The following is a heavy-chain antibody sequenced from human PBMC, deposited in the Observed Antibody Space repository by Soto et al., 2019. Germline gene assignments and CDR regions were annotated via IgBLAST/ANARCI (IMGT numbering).Heavy chain of an antibody. CDR3: AKVSGYGGLY. V-gene: IGHV3-30*18. Sequence: PGGSLRLSCAASGFTFSSYGMHWVRQAPGKGLEWVAVISYDGSNKYYADSVKGRFTISRDNSKNTLYLQMNSLRAEDTAVYYCAKVSGYGGLYWGQGTLVTVSS. D-gene: IGHD4-17*01. J-gene: IGHJ4*02. CDR2: ISYDGSNK. CDR1: GFTFSSYG.